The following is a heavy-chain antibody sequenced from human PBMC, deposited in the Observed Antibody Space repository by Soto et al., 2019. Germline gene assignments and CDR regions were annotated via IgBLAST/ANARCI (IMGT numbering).Heavy chain of an antibody. CDR3: AHRSSISLFDY. CDR2: IYWDDNK. D-gene: IGHD3-3*02. CDR1: GFSLSTTGVG. Sequence: QITLKESGPTLVQPTQTLTLTCAFSGFSLSTTGVGVGWIRQPPGKALEWLVVIYWDDNKRYSPSLKTRLTITKETSKNQVVLTMANMDPVDTATYYCAHRSSISLFDYWGQGALVTVSS. J-gene: IGHJ4*02. V-gene: IGHV2-5*02.